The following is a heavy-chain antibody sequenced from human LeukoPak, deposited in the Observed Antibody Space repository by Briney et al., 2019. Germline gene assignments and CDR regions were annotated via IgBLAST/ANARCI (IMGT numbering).Heavy chain of an antibody. CDR2: IYPDDSDT. D-gene: IGHD6-13*01. Sequence: GESLKISCKGSGYRFAAYWIAWVRQMPGKGLEWMGIIYPDDSDTRYSPSFQGQVTISADKSISAAYLQWGSLKASDTAVYYCARLAAASRGIYFDYWGQGTLVTVSS. CDR1: GYRFAAYW. V-gene: IGHV5-51*01. CDR3: ARLAAASRGIYFDY. J-gene: IGHJ4*02.